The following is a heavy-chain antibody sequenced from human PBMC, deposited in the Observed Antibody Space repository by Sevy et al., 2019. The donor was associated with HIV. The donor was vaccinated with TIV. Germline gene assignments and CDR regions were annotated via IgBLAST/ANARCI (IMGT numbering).Heavy chain of an antibody. CDR3: AREAGGYDYDYGMEV. V-gene: IGHV4-39*02. CDR1: GGTIVSSGHY. J-gene: IGHJ6*02. CDR2: IYYNGHT. Sequence: SETLSLTCSVSGGTIVSSGHYWGWIRQTPGKGLEWIGSIYYNGHTYYNPSLNSRLTISIDTSKNQFSLNLSSVTAADTAIYFCAREAGGYDYDYGMEVWGQGTTVTVS. D-gene: IGHD5-12*01.